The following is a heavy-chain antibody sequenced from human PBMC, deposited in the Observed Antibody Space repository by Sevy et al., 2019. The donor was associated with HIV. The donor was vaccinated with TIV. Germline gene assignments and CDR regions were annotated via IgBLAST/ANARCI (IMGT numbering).Heavy chain of an antibody. CDR3: AREGGYSDQGMDV. CDR1: GFTFSDYY. Sequence: GGSLRLSCAASGFTFSDYYMSWIRQAPGKGLEWVSYISSSSNTIYYADSVKGRFTISRDNDKNSLYLEMNSLRAEDTAVYYCAREGGYSDQGMDVWGLGTTVTVSS. J-gene: IGHJ6*02. V-gene: IGHV3-11*04. D-gene: IGHD5-12*01. CDR2: ISSSSNTI.